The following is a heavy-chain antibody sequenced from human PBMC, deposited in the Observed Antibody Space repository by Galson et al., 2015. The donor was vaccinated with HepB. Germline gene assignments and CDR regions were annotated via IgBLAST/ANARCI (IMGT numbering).Heavy chain of an antibody. D-gene: IGHD1-26*01. CDR2: IGSKSDGGTA. Sequence: SLRLSCAGTGFTFSNAWMAWVRQAPGKGLEWVGRIGSKSDGGTAVYAEPVEGRFTMSRDDSKNTLYLQMTSLKTEDTAVYYCTTDLGSWAQGTLVTVS. CDR1: GFTFSNAW. V-gene: IGHV3-15*04. CDR3: TTDLGS. J-gene: IGHJ4*02.